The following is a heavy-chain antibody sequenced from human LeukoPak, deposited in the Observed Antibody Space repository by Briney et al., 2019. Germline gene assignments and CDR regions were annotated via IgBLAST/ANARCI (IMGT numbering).Heavy chain of an antibody. J-gene: IGHJ4*02. CDR3: AKMGTRRKVGSYFHY. CDR2: MSSNGGYI. CDR1: GFTFSSFA. V-gene: IGHV3-23*01. Sequence: GGSLRLSCAASGFTFSSFAMSWVRQAPGKGLEWVSGMSSNGGYIYYADSVKGRFTISRDNADNTLYLQMNSLRAKDTALYYCAKMGTRRKVGSYFHYWGQGTPVTVSS. D-gene: IGHD1-26*01.